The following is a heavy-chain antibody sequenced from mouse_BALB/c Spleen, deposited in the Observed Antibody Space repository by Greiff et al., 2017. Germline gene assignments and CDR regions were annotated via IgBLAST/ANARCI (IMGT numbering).Heavy chain of an antibody. CDR1: GYTFTDYA. CDR2: ISTYYGDA. V-gene: IGHV1S137*01. D-gene: IGHD1-1*01. J-gene: IGHJ4*01. Sequence: VQLQQSGAELVRPGVSVKISCKGSGYTFTDYAMHWVKQSHAKSLEWIGVISTYYGDASYNQKFKGKATLTVDNSSSTAYMELRSLTSEDSAVYYCARDYYYGSSYDAMDYWGQGTSVTVSS. CDR3: ARDYYYGSSYDAMDY.